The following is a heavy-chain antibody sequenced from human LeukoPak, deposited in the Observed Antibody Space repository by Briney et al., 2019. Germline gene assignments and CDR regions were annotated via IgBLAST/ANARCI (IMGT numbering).Heavy chain of an antibody. CDR3: ARGPINYGSGSYYY. D-gene: IGHD3-10*01. V-gene: IGHV1-8*01. J-gene: IGHJ4*02. CDR1: GYTFTSYE. Sequence: ASVKVSFNASGYTFTSYEINWVRQANGQGLEWMGWMNPNSGNTGYAQKFQGRVTMTRNTSISTAYMELSSLRSEDTAVYYCARGPINYGSGSYYYWGQGTLVTVSS. CDR2: MNPNSGNT.